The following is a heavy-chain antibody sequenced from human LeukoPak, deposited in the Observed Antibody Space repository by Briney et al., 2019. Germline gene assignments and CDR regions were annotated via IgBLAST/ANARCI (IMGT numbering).Heavy chain of an antibody. D-gene: IGHD2-15*01. J-gene: IGHJ4*02. V-gene: IGHV2-70*11. CDR3: ARTYCSGGTCYDGGRRAFWPHFDY. CDR1: GFSLSTSGMC. CDR2: IDWDDDK. Sequence: SGPTLVNPTQTLTLTCTFSGFSLSTSGMCVNWIRQPPGKALEWLARIDWDDDKYYSTSLKTRLTISKDTSKNQVVLTMTNMDPMDTATYYCARTYCSGGTCYDGGRRAFWPHFDYWGQGTLVTVSS.